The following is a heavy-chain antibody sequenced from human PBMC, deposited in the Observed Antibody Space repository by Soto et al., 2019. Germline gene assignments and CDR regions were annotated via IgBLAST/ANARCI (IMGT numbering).Heavy chain of an antibody. J-gene: IGHJ4*02. CDR3: AHRLGAGPKYSYGYGFDY. Sequence: SGPTLVNPTQTLTLTCTFSGFSLSTSGVGVGWIRQPSGKALEWLALIYWDDDKRYSPSLKSRLTITKDTSKNQVVLTMTNMDPVDTATYYCAHRLGAGPKYSYGYGFDYWGQGTLVTVSS. CDR1: GFSLSTSGVG. V-gene: IGHV2-5*02. D-gene: IGHD5-18*01. CDR2: IYWDDDK.